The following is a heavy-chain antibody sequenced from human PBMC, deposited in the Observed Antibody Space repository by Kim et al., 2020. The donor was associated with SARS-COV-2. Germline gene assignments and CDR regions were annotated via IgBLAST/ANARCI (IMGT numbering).Heavy chain of an antibody. Sequence: SVKVSCKASGGTFSSYAISWVRQAPGQGLEWMGGIIPIFGTANYAQKFQGRVTITADESTSTAYMELSSLRSEDTAVYYCARETQSQVRGIATLGGMDVWGQGTTVTVSS. J-gene: IGHJ6*02. CDR2: IIPIFGTA. D-gene: IGHD3-10*01. CDR3: ARETQSQVRGIATLGGMDV. CDR1: GGTFSSYA. V-gene: IGHV1-69*13.